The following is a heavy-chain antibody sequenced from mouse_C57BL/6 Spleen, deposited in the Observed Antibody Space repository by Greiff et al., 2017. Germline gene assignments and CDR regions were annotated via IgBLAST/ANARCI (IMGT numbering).Heavy chain of an antibody. CDR1: GFTFSDYY. CDR3: AREYGSSCAMDY. V-gene: IGHV5-16*01. Sequence: EVHLVESEGGLVQPGSSMKLSCTASGFTFSDYYMAWVRQVPEKGLEWVANINYDGSSTYYLDSLKSRFIISRDNAKNILYLQMSSLKSEDTATYYCAREYGSSCAMDYWGQGTSVTVSS. J-gene: IGHJ4*01. CDR2: INYDGSST. D-gene: IGHD1-1*01.